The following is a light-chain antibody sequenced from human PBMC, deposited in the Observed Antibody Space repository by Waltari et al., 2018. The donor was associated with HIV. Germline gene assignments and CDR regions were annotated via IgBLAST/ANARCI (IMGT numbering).Light chain of an antibody. CDR2: RNN. Sequence: QSVLPQPPSASGTPGQRVTIPCSGSSSNVASIYVHWYQQLPGTAPKLLIYRNNQRPSGVPDRFSGSKSGTPASLAISGLRSEDEADYYCAVWDDTLSGHLVFGGGTKLTVL. CDR3: AVWDDTLSGHLV. J-gene: IGLJ2*01. V-gene: IGLV1-47*01. CDR1: SSNVASIY.